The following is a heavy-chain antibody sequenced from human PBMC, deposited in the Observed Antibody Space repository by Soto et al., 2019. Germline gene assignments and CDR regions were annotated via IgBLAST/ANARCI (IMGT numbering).Heavy chain of an antibody. J-gene: IGHJ6*02. D-gene: IGHD1-26*01. CDR2: ISYDGSFV. CDR3: AKERGRNRNFGMDV. Sequence: GGPLRLSCVVSGLTFSDYGVHWVRQAPGKGLDWVAAISYDGSFVYYADSVRGRFTISRDNSRNTLDLQMNTLRHEDTAVYYCAKERGRNRNFGMDVWGQGTSVTVSS. V-gene: IGHV3-30*18. CDR1: GLTFSDYG.